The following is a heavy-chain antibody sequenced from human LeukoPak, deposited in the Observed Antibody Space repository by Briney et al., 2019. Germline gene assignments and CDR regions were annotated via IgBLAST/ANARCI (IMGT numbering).Heavy chain of an antibody. J-gene: IGHJ4*02. CDR3: AREVRTLGD. Sequence: WASVKVSCEASGGTFSNYAISWVRQAPGQGLEWMGRIIPILGIANYAQKFQGRVTITADKSTSTAYMELSSLRSEDTAVYYCAREVRTLGDWGQGTLVTVSS. V-gene: IGHV1-69*04. CDR1: GGTFSNYA. CDR2: IIPILGIA. D-gene: IGHD3-16*01.